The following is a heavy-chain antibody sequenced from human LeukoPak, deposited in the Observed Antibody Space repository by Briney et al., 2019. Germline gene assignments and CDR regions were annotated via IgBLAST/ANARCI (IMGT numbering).Heavy chain of an antibody. J-gene: IGHJ4*02. CDR2: ISWNSGSI. D-gene: IGHD2-2*01. CDR1: GFTFDDYA. Sequence: AGRSLRLSCAASGFTFDDYAMHWVRHAPGKGLEWVSGISWNSGSIGYADSVKGRFTISRDNAKNSLYLQMNSLRAEDTALYYCAKDRYCSSTSCYEFDYWGQGTLVTVSS. V-gene: IGHV3-9*01. CDR3: AKDRYCSSTSCYEFDY.